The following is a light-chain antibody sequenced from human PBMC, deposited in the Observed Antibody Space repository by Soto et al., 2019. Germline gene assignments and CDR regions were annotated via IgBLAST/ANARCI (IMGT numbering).Light chain of an antibody. CDR1: QGISSY. CDR3: QQYYSYPQT. CDR2: AAS. V-gene: IGKV1-8*01. J-gene: IGKJ3*01. Sequence: AIRLTQSPSSFSASTVERITIXWRASQGISSYLAWYQQKPGKAPKLLIYAASTLQSGVPSRFSGSGSGTDFTLTISCLQSEDFATYYCQQYYSYPQTFGPGTKVDIK.